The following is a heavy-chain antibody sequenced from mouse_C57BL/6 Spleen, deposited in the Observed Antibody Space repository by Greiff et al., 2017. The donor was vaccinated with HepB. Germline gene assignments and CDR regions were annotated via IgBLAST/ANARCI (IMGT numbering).Heavy chain of an antibody. CDR2: INPNNGGT. CDR1: GYTFTDYY. Sequence: VQLQQSGPELVKPGASVKISCKASGYTFTDYYMNWVKQSHGKSLEWIGDINPNNGGTSYNQKFKGKATLTVDKSSSTAYMELRSLTSEDSAVYYCARNSPMDYWGQGTSVTVSS. J-gene: IGHJ4*01. V-gene: IGHV1-26*01. CDR3: ARNSPMDY.